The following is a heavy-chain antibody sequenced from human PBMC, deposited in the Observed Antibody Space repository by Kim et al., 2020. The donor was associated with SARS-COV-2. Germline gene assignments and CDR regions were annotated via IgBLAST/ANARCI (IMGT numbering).Heavy chain of an antibody. J-gene: IGHJ4*02. CDR2: INPNSGGT. Sequence: ASVKVSCKASGYTFTGYYMHWVRQAPGQGLEWMGWINPNSGGTNYAQKFQGRVTMTRDTSISTAYMELSRLRSDDTTVYYCARDPSRKGDYGGNSGARWGQGTLVTVSS. D-gene: IGHD4-17*01. V-gene: IGHV1-2*02. CDR3: ARDPSRKGDYGGNSGAR. CDR1: GYTFTGYY.